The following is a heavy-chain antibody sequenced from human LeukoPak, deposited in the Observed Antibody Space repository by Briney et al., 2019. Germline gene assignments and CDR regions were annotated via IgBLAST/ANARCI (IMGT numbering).Heavy chain of an antibody. CDR3: ARVGYCSSTSCYTAGRGAFDI. CDR1: GGTFSSYA. V-gene: IGHV1-69*05. Sequence: SVKVSCKASGGTFSSYAISWVRQAPGQGLEWMGGIIPIFGTANYAQKFQGRVTITTDESTSTAYMELSSLRSEDTAVYYCARVGYCSSTSCYTAGRGAFDIWGQGTMVTVSS. CDR2: IIPIFGTA. J-gene: IGHJ3*02. D-gene: IGHD2-2*02.